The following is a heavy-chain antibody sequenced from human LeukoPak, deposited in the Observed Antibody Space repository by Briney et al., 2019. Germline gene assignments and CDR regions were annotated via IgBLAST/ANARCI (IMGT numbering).Heavy chain of an antibody. D-gene: IGHD3-22*01. J-gene: IGHJ3*02. V-gene: IGHV3-7*03. CDR2: IKQDGSEK. CDR1: GFTFSSYW. Sequence: GGSLRLSCAASGFTFSSYWMSWVRQAPGKGLEWVANIKQDGSEKYYVDSVKGRFTISRDNAKNSLYLQMNSLRAEDTAVYYCASSRIITMIVVDFYDIGGKGTMATVSS. CDR3: ASSRIITMIVVDFYDI.